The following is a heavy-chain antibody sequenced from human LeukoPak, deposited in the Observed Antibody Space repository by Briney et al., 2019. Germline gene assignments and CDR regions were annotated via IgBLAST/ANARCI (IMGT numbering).Heavy chain of an antibody. D-gene: IGHD6-13*01. CDR3: ASPAAGTLTPVFDY. Sequence: GASVKVSCKASGGTFSSYAISWVRQAPGQGLEWMGGIIPIFGTANYAQKFQGRVTITADESTSTAYMELSSLRSEDTAVYYCASPAAGTLTPVFDYWGQGTLVTVSP. CDR1: GGTFSSYA. CDR2: IIPIFGTA. V-gene: IGHV1-69*13. J-gene: IGHJ4*02.